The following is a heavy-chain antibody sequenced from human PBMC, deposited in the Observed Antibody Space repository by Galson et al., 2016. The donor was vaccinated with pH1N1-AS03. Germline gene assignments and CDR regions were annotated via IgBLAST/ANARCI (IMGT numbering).Heavy chain of an antibody. CDR2: VWSDRSNE. D-gene: IGHD4/OR15-4a*01. CDR1: VVSSIAYG. V-gene: IGHV3-30*02. J-gene: IGHJ4*02. Sequence: RLFCVAFVVSSIAYGMLVVFPGRGRGLSWVICVWSDRSNEYYAQSVKGRFTISRDNSKNTLYLQMNSLRPEDTAVYYCAGDGAHWEVDYWGQ. CDR3: AGDGAHWEVDY.